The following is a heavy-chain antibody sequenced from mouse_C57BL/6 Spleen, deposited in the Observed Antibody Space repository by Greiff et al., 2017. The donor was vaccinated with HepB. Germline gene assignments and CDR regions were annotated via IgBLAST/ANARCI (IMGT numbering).Heavy chain of an antibody. Sequence: QVQLQQPGAELVKPGASVKLSCKASGYTFTSYWMHWVKQRPGRGLEWIGRIDPNSGGTKYNEKFKSKATLTVDKPSSTAYMQLSSLTSEDSAVYYCAREGTYGYGSSYGWYFDVWGTGTTVTVSS. CDR2: IDPNSGGT. CDR1: GYTFTSYW. CDR3: AREGTYGYGSSYGWYFDV. V-gene: IGHV1-72*01. D-gene: IGHD1-1*01. J-gene: IGHJ1*03.